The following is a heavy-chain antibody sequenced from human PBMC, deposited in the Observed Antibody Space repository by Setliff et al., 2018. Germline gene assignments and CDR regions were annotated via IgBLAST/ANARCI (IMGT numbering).Heavy chain of an antibody. J-gene: IGHJ4*02. V-gene: IGHV3-7*01. CDR1: GFTFSRYW. D-gene: IGHD3-16*01. CDR3: ARDGGEY. Sequence: LRLSCVASGFTFSRYWMSWVRQAPGKGLEWVANIKEDGSEKYYVDSVKGRFTMSRDNAKNSLYLQMNSLRAEDTAVYYCARDGGEYWGQGTLVTVSS. CDR2: IKEDGSEK.